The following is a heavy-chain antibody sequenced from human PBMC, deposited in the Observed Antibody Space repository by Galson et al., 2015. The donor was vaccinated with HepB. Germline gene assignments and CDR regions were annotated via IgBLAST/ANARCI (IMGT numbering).Heavy chain of an antibody. CDR3: ARARTVSNEADY. V-gene: IGHV4-31*03. D-gene: IGHD1-14*01. Sequence: TLSLTCTVSGGSISSGGYYWSWIRQHPGKGLEWIGYIYYSGSTYYNPSLKSRVTISVDTSKNQFSLKLSSVTAADTAVYYCARARTVSNEADYWGQGTLVTVSS. J-gene: IGHJ4*02. CDR2: IYYSGST. CDR1: GGSISSGGYY.